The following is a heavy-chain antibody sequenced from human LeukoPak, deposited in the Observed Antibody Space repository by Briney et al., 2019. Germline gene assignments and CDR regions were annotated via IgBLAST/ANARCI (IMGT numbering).Heavy chain of an antibody. V-gene: IGHV1-3*01. CDR2: VSRANDP. D-gene: IGHD5-24*01. CDR1: GYIFTPHH. Sequence: ASVEVSCKTSGYIFTPHHIHWMRQAPGQGLELSGWVSRANDPEYSQKFQGRVVITRDASATTSYLELNSLRSEDTAIYYCAMSVEMPPIPSFDYWGQGTLVTVSS. J-gene: IGHJ4*02. CDR3: AMSVEMPPIPSFDY.